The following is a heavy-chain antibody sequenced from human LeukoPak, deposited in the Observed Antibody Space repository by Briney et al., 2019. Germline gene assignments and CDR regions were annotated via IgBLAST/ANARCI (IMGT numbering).Heavy chain of an antibody. CDR3: ARFLFFGRRAGMDV. J-gene: IGHJ6*02. V-gene: IGHV1-2*06. CDR2: INPNSGGT. D-gene: IGHD2-21*01. CDR1: GYTFTGYY. Sequence: ASVKVSCKASGYTFTGYYMHWVRQAPGQGLEWMGRINPNSGGTNYAQKFQGRVTMTRDTSISTAYMELSRLRSDDMAVYYCARFLFFGRRAGMDVWGQGTTVTVSS.